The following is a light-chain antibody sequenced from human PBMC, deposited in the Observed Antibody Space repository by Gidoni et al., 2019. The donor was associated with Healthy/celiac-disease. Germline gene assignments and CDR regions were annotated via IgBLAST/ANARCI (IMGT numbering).Light chain of an antibody. Sequence: VTTQSPATLAVSPGERPTLSCRASQTVNSNLAWYQQKPGQAPRHLIYGASTRATGIPARFSGSGSGTEFTLTISSLQSEDFAVYYCQQYNNWPYTFXQXTKLEIK. CDR1: QTVNSN. V-gene: IGKV3-15*01. CDR2: GAS. CDR3: QQYNNWPYT. J-gene: IGKJ2*01.